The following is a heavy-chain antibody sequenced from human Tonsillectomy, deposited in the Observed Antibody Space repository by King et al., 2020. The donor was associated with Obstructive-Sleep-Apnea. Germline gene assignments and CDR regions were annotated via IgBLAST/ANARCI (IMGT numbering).Heavy chain of an antibody. V-gene: IGHV3-33*06. CDR1: GFTFSSYG. D-gene: IGHD3-3*01. Sequence: VQLVESGGGVVQPGKSLRLSCAASGFTFSSYGMHWVRQAPGKGLEWVAVIWYDGSNKYYADSVQGRFTISRDNSKNTLYLQVHSRRAEDTAVSYCAKEHEGLWSGYYYYAIDVWGQGTTVTVSS. J-gene: IGHJ6*02. CDR2: IWYDGSNK. CDR3: AKEHEGLWSGYYYYAIDV.